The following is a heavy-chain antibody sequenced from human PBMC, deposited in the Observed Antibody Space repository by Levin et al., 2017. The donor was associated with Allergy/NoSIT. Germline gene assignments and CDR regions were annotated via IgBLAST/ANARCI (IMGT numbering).Heavy chain of an antibody. D-gene: IGHD5/OR15-5a*01. J-gene: IGHJ4*02. CDR2: ISGSGGST. CDR1: GFTFSSYA. Sequence: GESLKISCAASGFTFSSYAMSWVRQAPGKGLEWVSAISGSGGSTYYADSVKGRFTISRDNSKKTLYLQMNSLRAEDTAVYDCAKDTDSLRDYWGQGTLVTVSS. V-gene: IGHV3-23*01. CDR3: AKDTDSLRDY.